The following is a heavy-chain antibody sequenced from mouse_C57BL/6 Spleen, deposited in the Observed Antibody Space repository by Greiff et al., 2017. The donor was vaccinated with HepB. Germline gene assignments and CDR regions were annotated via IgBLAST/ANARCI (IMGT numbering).Heavy chain of an antibody. D-gene: IGHD1-3*01. CDR2: IYPGDGDT. CDR1: GYSFSSSW. Sequence: QVQLQQSGPELVKPGASVKISCKASGYSFSSSWMNWVKQRPGKGLEWIGRIYPGDGDTNYNGKFKGKATLTADKSSSTAYMQLSSLTSEDSAVYFCARWESSCYFDYWGQGTTLTVSS. V-gene: IGHV1-82*01. J-gene: IGHJ2*01. CDR3: ARWESSCYFDY.